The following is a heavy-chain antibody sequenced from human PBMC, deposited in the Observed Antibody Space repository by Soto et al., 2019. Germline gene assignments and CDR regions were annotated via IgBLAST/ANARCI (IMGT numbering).Heavy chain of an antibody. Sequence: PGGSLRLSCAASGFTFSSYGMHWVRQAPGKALEWVAVISYDGSNKYYADSVKGRFTISRDNSKNTLYLQMNSLRAEDTAVYYSAKDFRKLWLRGHDDNLDYWGQGTLVTVSS. J-gene: IGHJ4*02. CDR3: AKDFRKLWLRGHDDNLDY. CDR1: GFTFSSYG. D-gene: IGHD5-18*01. CDR2: ISYDGSNK. V-gene: IGHV3-30*18.